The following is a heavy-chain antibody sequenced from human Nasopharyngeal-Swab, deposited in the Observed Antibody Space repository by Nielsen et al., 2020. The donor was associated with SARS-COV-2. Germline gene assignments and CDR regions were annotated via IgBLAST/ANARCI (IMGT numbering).Heavy chain of an antibody. J-gene: IGHJ4*02. D-gene: IGHD6-19*01. Sequence: GSLRLSCTVSGYSISSGYYWGWIRQPPGKGLEWIGSIYHSGSTYYNPSLKSRVTISVDTSKNQFSLKLSSVTAAGTAVYYCARGGYSSGWVVYWGQGTLVTVSS. CDR1: GYSISSGYY. CDR3: ARGGYSSGWVVY. V-gene: IGHV4-38-2*02. CDR2: IYHSGST.